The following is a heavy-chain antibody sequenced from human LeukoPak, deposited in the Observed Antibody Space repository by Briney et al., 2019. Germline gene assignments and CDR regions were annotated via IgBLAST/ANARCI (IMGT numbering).Heavy chain of an antibody. V-gene: IGHV4-4*07. CDR1: GGSISSYY. CDR3: ARAGLGSYDSSGSSAFDI. J-gene: IGHJ3*02. CDR2: IYTSGST. D-gene: IGHD3-22*01. Sequence: SETLSLTCTVSGGSISSYYWSWIRQPAGKGLEWIGRIYTSGSTYYNPSLKSRVTMSVDTSKNQFSLKLSSVTAADTAVYYCARAGLGSYDSSGSSAFDIWGQGTMVTVSS.